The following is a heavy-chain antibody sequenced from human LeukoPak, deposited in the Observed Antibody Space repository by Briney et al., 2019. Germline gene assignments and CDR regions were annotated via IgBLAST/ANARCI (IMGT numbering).Heavy chain of an antibody. Sequence: ASVKVFCKASGYTFTSYYMHWVRQAPGQGLEWMGIINPSGGSTSYAQKFQGRVTMTRDTSTSTVYMELSSLRSEDTAVYYCARDLGTVTTVGTGFYYFDYWGQGTLVTVSS. CDR1: GYTFTSYY. CDR2: INPSGGST. V-gene: IGHV1-46*03. D-gene: IGHD4-11*01. CDR3: ARDLGTVTTVGTGFYYFDY. J-gene: IGHJ4*02.